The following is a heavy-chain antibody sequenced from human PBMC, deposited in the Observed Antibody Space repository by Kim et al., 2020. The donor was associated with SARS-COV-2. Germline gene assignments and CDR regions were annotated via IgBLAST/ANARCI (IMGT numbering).Heavy chain of an antibody. CDR2: ISYDGSNK. J-gene: IGHJ6*01. D-gene: IGHD3-22*01. CDR1: GFTFSSYG. Sequence: GGSLRLSCAASGFTFSSYGMHWVRQAPGKGLEWVAVISYDGSNKYYADSVKGRFTISRDNSKNTLYLQMNSLRAEDTAVYYCAKDLYYDSSGYYYYYGM. CDR3: AKDLYYDSSGYYYYYGM. V-gene: IGHV3-30*18.